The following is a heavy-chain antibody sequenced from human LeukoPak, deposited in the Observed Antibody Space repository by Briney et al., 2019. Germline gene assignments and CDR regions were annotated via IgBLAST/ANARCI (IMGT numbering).Heavy chain of an antibody. CDR1: GFTFSSYW. CDR3: ARANYDYVWGSYRTYYYYYYMDV. Sequence: GGSLRLSCAASGFTFSSYWMHWVRQAPGKGLVWVSRINSDGSSTSYADSVKGRFTISRDNAKNTLYLQMNSLRAEDTAVYYCARANYDYVWGSYRTYYYYYYMDVWGKGTTVTVSS. D-gene: IGHD3-16*02. V-gene: IGHV3-74*01. CDR2: INSDGSST. J-gene: IGHJ6*03.